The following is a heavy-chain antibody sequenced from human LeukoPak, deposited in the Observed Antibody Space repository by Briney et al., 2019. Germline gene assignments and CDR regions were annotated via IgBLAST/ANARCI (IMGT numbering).Heavy chain of an antibody. V-gene: IGHV3-23*01. CDR1: GFTISSYS. Sequence: PGGSLRLSSAAAGFTISSYSMSWVRQAAGKGLEWVSAISGSGGSTYYADSVKGRFTISRDNSGNTLYLQMNSLRAEDTAVYYCAKRVYYYDSGGYYYFDYWGQGTLVTVSS. J-gene: IGHJ4*02. D-gene: IGHD3-22*01. CDR2: ISGSGGST. CDR3: AKRVYYYDSGGYYYFDY.